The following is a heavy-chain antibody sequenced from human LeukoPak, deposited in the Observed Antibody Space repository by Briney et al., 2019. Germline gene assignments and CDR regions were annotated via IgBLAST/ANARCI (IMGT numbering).Heavy chain of an antibody. V-gene: IGHV3-53*01. CDR1: GFSVSPNY. Sequence: GGPLTLSCAASGFSVSPNYMNWVRQAPGKGLEWVSILYSGSDTYYADSVKGRFTISRDSSKNMLFLHMSSLRAEDTAVYYCARVGDHFHWYLDLWGRGTLVTVSS. CDR2: LYSGSDT. CDR3: ARVGDHFHWYLDL. J-gene: IGHJ2*01. D-gene: IGHD3-3*02.